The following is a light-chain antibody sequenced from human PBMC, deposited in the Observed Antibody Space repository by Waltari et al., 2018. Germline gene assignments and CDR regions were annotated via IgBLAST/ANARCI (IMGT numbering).Light chain of an antibody. CDR3: SSYTSSTTLV. V-gene: IGLV2-18*02. Sequence: QSALTQPPSVSGSPGQSVTISCTGTRTDVGSYSRVSWYQQPPGSAPRFIIYEVNKRPSGVPDRVSGSKSGNTASLTISGLQPEDEADYYCSSYTSSTTLVFGGGTSLTVL. CDR1: RTDVGSYSR. J-gene: IGLJ3*02. CDR2: EVN.